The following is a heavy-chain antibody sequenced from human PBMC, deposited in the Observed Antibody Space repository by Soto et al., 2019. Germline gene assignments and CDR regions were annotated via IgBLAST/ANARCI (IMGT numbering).Heavy chain of an antibody. Sequence: EVQLLESGGGLVQPGGSLRLSCVASGFTFRNYAMSWARQAPGKGLEWVSAIRGSATTTYYAGSVKGRFTISRDNPRHTLNPQMNSLRVEATTLYYCAEDILEGTPGMDVWGQGTTVTVSS. J-gene: IGHJ6*02. V-gene: IGHV3-23*01. CDR2: IRGSATTT. CDR3: AEDILEGTPGMDV. CDR1: GFTFRNYA. D-gene: IGHD2-21*01.